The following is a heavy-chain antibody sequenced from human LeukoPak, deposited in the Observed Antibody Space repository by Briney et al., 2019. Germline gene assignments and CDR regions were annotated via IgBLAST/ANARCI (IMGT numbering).Heavy chain of an antibody. Sequence: GGSLRLSCAASGFTFSNYGMHWVRQAPGKGLEWVAYIWYDGSNKYYTDSVKGRFTISRDNSENTLYLQMNSLRAEDTAVYYCAGSYYYDSSHTADYWGQGTLATVSS. CDR3: AGSYYYDSSHTADY. V-gene: IGHV3-30*02. CDR2: IWYDGSNK. CDR1: GFTFSNYG. J-gene: IGHJ4*02. D-gene: IGHD3-22*01.